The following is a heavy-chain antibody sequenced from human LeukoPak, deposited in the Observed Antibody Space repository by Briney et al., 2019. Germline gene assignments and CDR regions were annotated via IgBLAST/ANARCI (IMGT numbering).Heavy chain of an antibody. CDR1: GFTFTTYW. CDR3: ARWGRTSIGFDY. Sequence: PGGSLRLSCAASGFTFTTYWVNWVRQAPGRGLECVASISQDGSEKYYVDSGKGRFTISRDNAKNSLYLQTNSLRAEDTAVYYCARWGRTSIGFDYWGQGTLVTVSS. D-gene: IGHD2-21*02. V-gene: IGHV3-7*01. CDR2: ISQDGSEK. J-gene: IGHJ4*02.